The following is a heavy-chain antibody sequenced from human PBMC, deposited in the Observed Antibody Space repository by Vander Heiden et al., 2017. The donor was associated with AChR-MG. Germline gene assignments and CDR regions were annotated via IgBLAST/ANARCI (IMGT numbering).Heavy chain of an antibody. J-gene: IGHJ4*02. CDR2: IDGTSGHI. D-gene: IGHD1-1*01. V-gene: IGHV3-21*01. Sequence: VQLVESGGGLVMPGGSLKLSCAASGFTSPTYTMTWVRPGPGKGLEWVSAIDGTSGHIYYADSVKGRFTISRDNAKNSLYLQMNSLRAEDTAVYYCVRDPNWTEGYWGQGTLVTVSS. CDR3: VRDPNWTEGY. CDR1: GFTSPTYT.